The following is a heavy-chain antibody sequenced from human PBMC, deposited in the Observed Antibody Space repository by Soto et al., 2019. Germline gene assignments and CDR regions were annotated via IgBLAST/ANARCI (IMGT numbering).Heavy chain of an antibody. D-gene: IGHD6-13*01. V-gene: IGHV3-30*18. CDR1: GFTFSSYG. CDR2: ISYDGSNK. J-gene: IGHJ6*02. CDR3: AKGPEYSSSWGDYYYGMDV. Sequence: PGGSLRLSCAASGFTFSSYGMHWVRQAPGKGLEWVAVISYDGSNKYYADSVKGRFTISRDNSKNTLYLQMNSLRAEDTAVYYCAKGPEYSSSWGDYYYGMDVWGQGTTVTVSS.